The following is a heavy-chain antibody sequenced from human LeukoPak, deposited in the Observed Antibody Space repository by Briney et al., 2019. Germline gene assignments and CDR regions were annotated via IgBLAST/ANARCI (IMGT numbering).Heavy chain of an antibody. CDR3: ARDHLASAYYDFWSGYLHPAPGAFDI. V-gene: IGHV4-39*07. CDR2: IYHSGST. Sequence: SESLSLTCTVSGGSISSGSYYWSWIRQPAGEGLEWIGSIYHSGSTYYNPSLKSRVTISVDTSKNQFSLKLSSVTAADTAVYYCARDHLASAYYDFWSGYLHPAPGAFDIWGQGTMVTVSS. J-gene: IGHJ3*02. CDR1: GGSISSGSYY. D-gene: IGHD3-3*01.